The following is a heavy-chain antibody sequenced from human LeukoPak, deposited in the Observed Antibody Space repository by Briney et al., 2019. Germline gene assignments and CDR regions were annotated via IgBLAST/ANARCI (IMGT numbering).Heavy chain of an antibody. CDR3: ARSASGTGYTA. J-gene: IGHJ4*02. D-gene: IGHD3-9*01. Sequence: GASVKVSCKASGYTFTNDDICWVRQATGQGLEWIGKMNPNSGNTGYAQKFQGRVTMTRSTSVSTVHMELNSLTSEDTAVYFCARSASGTGYTAWGQGTLGTVSS. CDR2: MNPNSGNT. V-gene: IGHV1-8*01. CDR1: GYTFTNDD.